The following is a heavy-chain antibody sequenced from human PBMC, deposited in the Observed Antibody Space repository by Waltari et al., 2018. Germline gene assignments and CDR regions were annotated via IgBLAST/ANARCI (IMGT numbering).Heavy chain of an antibody. D-gene: IGHD1-26*01. CDR1: GFTFDDHA. Sequence: EEQLVESGGGLVQPGRSLRLSCAASGFTFDDHAMHWVRQAPGKVLGWVSSISWNGENVAYADSVKGRYTISRDNAKKSLFLQMNSVRPEDTALYYCARKIRTYYVVAFDLWGQGTMVLVSS. J-gene: IGHJ3*01. V-gene: IGHV3-9*01. CDR2: ISWNGENV. CDR3: ARKIRTYYVVAFDL.